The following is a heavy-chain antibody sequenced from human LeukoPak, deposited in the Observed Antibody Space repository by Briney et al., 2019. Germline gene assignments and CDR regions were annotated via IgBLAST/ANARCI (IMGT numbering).Heavy chain of an antibody. V-gene: IGHV3-30-3*01. D-gene: IGHD2-2*01. CDR2: ISYDGSNK. CDR1: AFIFSDYA. Sequence: SGGSLRLSCAASAFIFSDYAMHWVRQAQGEGLEWVAVISYDGSNKYYADSVKGRFTISRDNSKSTLYVQMTSLRDEDTAVYYCARDNRVPAAMPGNWFDPWGQGTLVTVSS. CDR3: ARDNRVPAAMPGNWFDP. J-gene: IGHJ5*02.